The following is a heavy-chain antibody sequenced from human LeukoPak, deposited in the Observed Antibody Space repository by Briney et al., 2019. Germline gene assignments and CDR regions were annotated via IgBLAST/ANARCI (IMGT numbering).Heavy chain of an antibody. D-gene: IGHD1-26*01. CDR1: GGTFSSYA. V-gene: IGHV1-69*05. Sequence: SVKVSCKASGGTFSSYAISWVRQAPGQGLESMGRIIPIFGTANYAQKFQGRVTITTDESTSTAYMELSSLRSEDTAVYYCARVGVGATSPSGYWGQGTLVTVSS. CDR3: ARVGVGATSPSGY. J-gene: IGHJ4*02. CDR2: IIPIFGTA.